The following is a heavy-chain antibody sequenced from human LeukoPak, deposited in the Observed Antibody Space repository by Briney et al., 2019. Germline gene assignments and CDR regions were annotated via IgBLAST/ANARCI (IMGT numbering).Heavy chain of an antibody. J-gene: IGHJ4*02. D-gene: IGHD3-3*01. V-gene: IGHV1-18*01. CDR1: GYTFTSYG. CDR3: ARAPDYDFWSGSNFDY. Sequence: ASVKVSCKASGYTFTSYGISWVRQAPGQGLQWMGWISTDNGDTNFAQKLQGRVTMTTDTSTSTAYMELRSLRSDDTAVYYCARAPDYDFWSGSNFDYWGQGTLVTVSS. CDR2: ISTDNGDT.